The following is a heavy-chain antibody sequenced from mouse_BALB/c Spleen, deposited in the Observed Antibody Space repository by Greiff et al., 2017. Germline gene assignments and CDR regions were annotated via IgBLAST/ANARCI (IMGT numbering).Heavy chain of an antibody. D-gene: IGHD2-14*01. CDR1: GFTFSSYY. CDR3: ASTYRYDGAMDY. Sequence: EVQRVESGGGLVKLGGSLKLSCAASGFTFSSYYMSWVRQTPEKRLELVAAINSNGGSTYYPDTVKGRFTISRDNAKNTLYLQMSSLKSEDTALYYCASTYRYDGAMDYWGQGTSVTVSS. CDR2: INSNGGST. J-gene: IGHJ4*01. V-gene: IGHV5-6-2*01.